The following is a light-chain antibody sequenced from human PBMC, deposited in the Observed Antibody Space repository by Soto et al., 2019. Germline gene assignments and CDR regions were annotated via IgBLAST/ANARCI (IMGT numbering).Light chain of an antibody. CDR3: QQYNSYPWT. J-gene: IGKJ1*01. CDR2: DAS. V-gene: IGKV1-5*01. Sequence: DMQMTQSTSTLSASVGDRVTITFRASQSISSWLAWYQQKPGKAPKLLIYDASSLESGVPSRFSGSGSGTEFTLTISSLQPDDFATYYCQQYNSYPWTFGQRTKVDIK. CDR1: QSISSW.